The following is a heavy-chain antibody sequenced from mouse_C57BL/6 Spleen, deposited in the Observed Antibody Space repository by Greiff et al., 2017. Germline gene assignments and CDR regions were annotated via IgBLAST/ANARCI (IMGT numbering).Heavy chain of an antibody. V-gene: IGHV14-2*01. Sequence: VQLQQSGAELVKPGASVKLSCTASGFNIKDYYMHWVKQRTEQGLEWIGRIDPEDGETKYAPKFQGKATLTADTSSNTAYLQLSSLTSEDTAVYYCAESGYGGSYAWFAYWGQGTLVTVSA. CDR2: IDPEDGET. D-gene: IGHD1-1*01. J-gene: IGHJ3*01. CDR3: AESGYGGSYAWFAY. CDR1: GFNIKDYY.